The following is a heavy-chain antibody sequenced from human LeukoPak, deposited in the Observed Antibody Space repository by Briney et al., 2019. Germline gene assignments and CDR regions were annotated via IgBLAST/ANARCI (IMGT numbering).Heavy chain of an antibody. Sequence: GGSVRPSCTASGFIASSNYMSWVRQAPGKGREWVSLIYSGGSTYYADSVMGRSTISRDKSNNTLYLQMNSLRAEDTAVYYCATGGRSGVAFESWGQGTLVTVSS. V-gene: IGHV3-53*01. CDR3: ATGGRSGVAFES. D-gene: IGHD2-15*01. CDR2: IYSGGST. J-gene: IGHJ4*02. CDR1: GFIASSNY.